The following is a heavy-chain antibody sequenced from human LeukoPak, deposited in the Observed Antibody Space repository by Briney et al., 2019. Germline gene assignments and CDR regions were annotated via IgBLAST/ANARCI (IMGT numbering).Heavy chain of an antibody. D-gene: IGHD6-19*01. V-gene: IGHV6-1*01. Sequence: SQTLSLTCAISGGSVSSNSAAWNWIRQSPSRGLEWLGRTYYRSKWYNDYAVSVKSRITINPDTSKNQFSLQLNSVTPEDTAVYYCARVKEQWLGSPFDYWGQGTLVTVSS. CDR2: TYYRSKWYN. CDR1: GGSVSSNSAA. J-gene: IGHJ4*02. CDR3: ARVKEQWLGSPFDY.